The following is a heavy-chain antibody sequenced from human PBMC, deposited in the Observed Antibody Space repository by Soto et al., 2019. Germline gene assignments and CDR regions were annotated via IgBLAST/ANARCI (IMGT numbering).Heavy chain of an antibody. D-gene: IGHD6-19*01. CDR2: ISPNNGNT. V-gene: IGHV1-18*01. CDR3: ARGGPTGYSSGWYAFDI. Sequence: ASVKVSCKASGYTLTSYGITWVRRAPGQGLEWMGWISPNNGNTNYAQKLQGRVTMTTDTSTSTAYMELRSLRSDDTAVYYCARGGPTGYSSGWYAFDIWGQGTTVTVSS. J-gene: IGHJ3*02. CDR1: GYTLTSYG.